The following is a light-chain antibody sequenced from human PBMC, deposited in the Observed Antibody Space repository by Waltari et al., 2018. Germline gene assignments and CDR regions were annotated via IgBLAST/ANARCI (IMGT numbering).Light chain of an antibody. Sequence: SYILTQPPSVSVAPGQTARITCGGHNIQSKCVEWYRQKPGQAPALVIYHDFDRPSGIPERFSGSSSGNTATLTISRVEVGDEADYFCQVWDTSGNPSVAFGGGTKLTVL. CDR1: NIQSKC. V-gene: IGLV3-21*02. CDR3: QVWDTSGNPSVA. J-gene: IGLJ2*01. CDR2: HDF.